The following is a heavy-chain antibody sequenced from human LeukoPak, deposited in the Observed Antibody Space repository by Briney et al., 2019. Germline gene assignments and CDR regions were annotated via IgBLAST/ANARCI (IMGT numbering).Heavy chain of an antibody. CDR3: AREQGDILSFGRWFDP. J-gene: IGHJ5*02. D-gene: IGHD3-9*01. V-gene: IGHV4-59*01. CDR2: IYYSGST. Sequence: SETLSLTCTVSGGSLSSYYWSWIRQPPGKGLEWIGYIYYSGSTNYNPSLKSRVTISVDTSKNQFSLKLSSVTAADTAVYYCAREQGDILSFGRWFDPWGQGTLVTVSS. CDR1: GGSLSSYY.